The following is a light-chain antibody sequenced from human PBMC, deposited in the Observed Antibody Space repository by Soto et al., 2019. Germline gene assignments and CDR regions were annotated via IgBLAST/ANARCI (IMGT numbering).Light chain of an antibody. CDR1: SSNIGNNA. CDR2: YDD. J-gene: IGLJ2*01. CDR3: AAWDDSLNGVV. Sequence: QSVLTQPPSVSEAPRQRVTISRSGSSSNIGNNAVNWYQQLPGKAPKLLIYYDDLLPSGVSDRFSGSKSGTSASLAISGLQSEDEADYYCAAWDDSLNGVVFGGGTKFTVL. V-gene: IGLV1-36*01.